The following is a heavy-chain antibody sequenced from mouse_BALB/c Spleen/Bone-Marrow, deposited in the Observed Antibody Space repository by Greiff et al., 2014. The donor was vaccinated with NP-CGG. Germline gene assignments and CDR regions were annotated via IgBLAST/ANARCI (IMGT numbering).Heavy chain of an antibody. CDR1: GYTFTEYI. Sequence: VKLVESGAELVKPGASVKLSCKASGYTFTEYIIHWVKQRSGQGLEWIGWFYPGSGSIKYNEKFKDKATLTAGKSSSTVYMELSRLTSEDSAVYFCARHEKANYGNYAMDYWGQGTSVTVSS. J-gene: IGHJ4*01. V-gene: IGHV1-62-2*01. CDR2: FYPGSGSI. D-gene: IGHD1-1*01. CDR3: ARHEKANYGNYAMDY.